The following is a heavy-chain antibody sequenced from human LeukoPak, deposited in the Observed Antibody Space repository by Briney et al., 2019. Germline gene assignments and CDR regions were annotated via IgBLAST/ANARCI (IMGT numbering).Heavy chain of an antibody. D-gene: IGHD2-21*02. CDR3: ARDQAYCGGDCYFDF. Sequence: SETLSLTCAVSDYSISSSYYWGWIRQPPGKGLEWIGSIYHSGSTDYNPSLKSRVTISVDASKNQFSLKLRSVTAADTAVYYCARDQAYCGGDCYFDFWGQGTLVTVPS. CDR1: DYSISSSYY. CDR2: IYHSGST. J-gene: IGHJ4*02. V-gene: IGHV4-38-2*02.